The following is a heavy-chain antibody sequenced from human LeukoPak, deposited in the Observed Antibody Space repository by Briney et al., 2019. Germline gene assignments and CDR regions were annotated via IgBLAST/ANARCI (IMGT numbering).Heavy chain of an antibody. D-gene: IGHD2-21*01. V-gene: IGHV4-4*07. CDR2: IHTSGST. Sequence: SETLSLTCTVSGDSISSYYWSWIRQPAGKGLEWIGRIHTSGSTNHNPSLTSRVTMSVDTSKNQFSLKLTSVTAADTAVYYCARRAGIAGYFQHWGQGTLVTVSS. J-gene: IGHJ1*01. CDR3: ARRAGIAGYFQH. CDR1: GDSISSYY.